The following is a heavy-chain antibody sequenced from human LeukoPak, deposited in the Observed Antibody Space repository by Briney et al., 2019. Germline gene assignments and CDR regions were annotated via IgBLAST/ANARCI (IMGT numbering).Heavy chain of an antibody. V-gene: IGHV4-59*01. CDR1: GGSISSYY. J-gene: IGHJ4*02. CDR2: IYYSGST. Sequence: PSETLSLTCTVSGGSISSYYWSWIRQPPGKGLEWIGYIYYSGSTNYNPSLESRVTISVDTSKNQFSLKLSSVTAADTAVYYCATGPAATFDYWGQGTLVTVSS. D-gene: IGHD2-2*01. CDR3: ATGPAATFDY.